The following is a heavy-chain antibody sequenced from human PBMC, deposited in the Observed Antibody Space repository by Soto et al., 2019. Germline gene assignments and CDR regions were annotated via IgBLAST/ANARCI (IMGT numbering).Heavy chain of an antibody. CDR1: GYTFTTYG. Sequence: ASVKVSCKASGYTFTTYGLSWVRQAPGQGLEWVGWINPSGGSTSYAQKFQGRVTMTRDTSASTAYMELSSLRSEDTAVYYCARAPGGPGIAEYWGQGTLVTVSS. CDR3: ARAPGGPGIAEY. J-gene: IGHJ4*02. D-gene: IGHD6-13*01. V-gene: IGHV1-18*01. CDR2: INPSGGST.